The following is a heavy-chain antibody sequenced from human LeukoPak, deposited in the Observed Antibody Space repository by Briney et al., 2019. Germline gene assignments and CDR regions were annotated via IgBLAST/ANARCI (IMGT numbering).Heavy chain of an antibody. Sequence: GGSLRLSCAASGFTFSSYAMSWVRQAPGKGLEWVSAISGSGGSTYYADSVKGRFTISRDNSKNTLYLQMNSLRAEDTAVYYCAKTDSSWYVSNWFDPWGQGTLVTVSS. CDR3: AKTDSSWYVSNWFDP. D-gene: IGHD6-13*01. J-gene: IGHJ5*02. CDR1: GFTFSSYA. CDR2: ISGSGGST. V-gene: IGHV3-23*01.